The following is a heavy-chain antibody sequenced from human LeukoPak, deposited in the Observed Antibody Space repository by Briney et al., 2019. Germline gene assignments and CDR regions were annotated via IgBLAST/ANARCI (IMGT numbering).Heavy chain of an antibody. CDR3: VRDQRYGYTGAFDY. CDR1: GFTFGSYA. D-gene: IGHD5-24*01. CDR2: ISYDGSNA. V-gene: IGHV3-30*04. J-gene: IGHJ4*02. Sequence: PGGSLRLSCAASGFTFGSYAMHWVRQAPGKGLEWVALISYDGSNAYYADAVKGRFTISRDNSKNTLYLQMNSLRAEDTAVYYCVRDQRYGYTGAFDYWGQGTLVTVSS.